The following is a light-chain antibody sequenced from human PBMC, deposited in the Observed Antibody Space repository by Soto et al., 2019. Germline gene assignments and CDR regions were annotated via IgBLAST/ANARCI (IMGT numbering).Light chain of an antibody. J-gene: IGKJ5*01. Sequence: DILMTQSPDTLSVSPGQSPTLSCRASQRVYSNLAWYQQRPGQAPRLLIYGASTRATGIPARFSGSGSGTEFTLTINSLQSEDFVVYYCQQYDNWPPTFGQGTRLEIK. CDR1: QRVYSN. CDR3: QQYDNWPPT. V-gene: IGKV3D-15*01. CDR2: GAS.